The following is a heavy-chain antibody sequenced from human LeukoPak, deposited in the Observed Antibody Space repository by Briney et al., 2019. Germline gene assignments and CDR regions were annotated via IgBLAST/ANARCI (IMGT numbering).Heavy chain of an antibody. D-gene: IGHD6-13*01. CDR3: ARDVPAAAGSGAFDI. Sequence: SETLSLTCAVYGGSFSGYYWSWIRQPPGKGLEWIGYIYHSGSTYYNPSLKSRVTISVDRSKNQFSLKLSSVTAADTAVYYCARDVPAAAGSGAFDIWGQGTMVTVSS. J-gene: IGHJ3*02. CDR2: IYHSGST. CDR1: GGSFSGYY. V-gene: IGHV4-34*01.